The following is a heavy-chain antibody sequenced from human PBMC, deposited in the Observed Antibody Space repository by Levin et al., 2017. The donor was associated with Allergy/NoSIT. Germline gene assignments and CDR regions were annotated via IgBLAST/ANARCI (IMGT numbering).Heavy chain of an antibody. V-gene: IGHV1-24*01. CDR3: ATDRGIAAEVGAFDI. Sequence: AASVKVSCKVSGYTLTELSMHWVRQAPGKGLEWMGGFDPEDGETIYAQKFQGRVTMTEDTSTDTAYMELSSLRSEDTAVYYCATDRGIAAEVGAFDIWGQGTMVTVSS. CDR2: FDPEDGET. CDR1: GYTLTELS. D-gene: IGHD6-13*01. J-gene: IGHJ3*02.